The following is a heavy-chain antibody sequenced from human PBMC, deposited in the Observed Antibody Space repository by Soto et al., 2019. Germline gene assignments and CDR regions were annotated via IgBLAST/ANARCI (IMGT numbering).Heavy chain of an antibody. D-gene: IGHD2-15*01. CDR2: IYYSGST. CDR1: GGSINSNSNY. CDR3: ARHCSGGSCYFTRGGVFPV. V-gene: IGHV4-39*01. J-gene: IGHJ6*02. Sequence: SETLYLTCAASGGSINSNSNYWGWIRQPPGKGLEWIGSIYYSGSTYYNPSLKSLLTISVDTSKNQFSLKLSPVTAADTAVYYCARHCSGGSCYFTRGGVFPVWGQGTTVTVSS.